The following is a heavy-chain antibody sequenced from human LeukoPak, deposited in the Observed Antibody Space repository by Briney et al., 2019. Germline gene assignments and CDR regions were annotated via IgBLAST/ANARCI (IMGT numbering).Heavy chain of an antibody. CDR3: ARRSGGYSSSWYVDYLDY. J-gene: IGHJ4*02. Sequence: GGSLRLSCAASGFTFSSYAMHWVRQAPGKGLEWVAVISYDGSNKYYADSVKGRFTISRDNSKNTLYLQMNSLRAEDTAVYYCARRSGGYSSSWYVDYLDYWGQGTLVTVSS. V-gene: IGHV3-30-3*01. CDR2: ISYDGSNK. CDR1: GFTFSSYA. D-gene: IGHD6-13*01.